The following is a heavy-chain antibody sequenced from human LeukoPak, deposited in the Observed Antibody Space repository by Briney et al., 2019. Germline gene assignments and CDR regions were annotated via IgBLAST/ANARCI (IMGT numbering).Heavy chain of an antibody. Sequence: PSETLSLTCAVSDDSITMYYWTWIRQPPGKGLEWIGYVDHTGSTNFNPSLNGRVSISRDTSKNLFSLRLRSVTAADTAVYFCARGRVSSSTWYSTYYYYFYMDVWGKGTTVTVSS. CDR3: ARGRVSSSTWYSTYYYYFYMDV. CDR2: VDHTGST. CDR1: DDSITMYY. V-gene: IGHV4-59*01. J-gene: IGHJ6*03. D-gene: IGHD1-1*01.